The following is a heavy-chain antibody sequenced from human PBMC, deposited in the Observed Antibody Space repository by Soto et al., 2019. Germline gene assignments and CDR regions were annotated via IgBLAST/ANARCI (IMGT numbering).Heavy chain of an antibody. D-gene: IGHD3-16*01. CDR3: ARTFGGHLYSFDS. Sequence: EVPLVQSGAEVKKPGESLKISCKGSGYTFTSNWIGWVRQMPGKGLEWMGIIYPGDSETRYSPSFQGQVTFSADKPINTAYLQWSSLKASDTAIYYCARTFGGHLYSFDSWGQGTLVTVSS. CDR2: IYPGDSET. V-gene: IGHV5-51*04. J-gene: IGHJ4*02. CDR1: GYTFTSNW.